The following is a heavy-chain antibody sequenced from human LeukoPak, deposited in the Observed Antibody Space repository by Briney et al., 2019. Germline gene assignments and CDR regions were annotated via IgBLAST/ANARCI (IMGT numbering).Heavy chain of an antibody. Sequence: GASVKVSCKASGYTFTSYYMHWVRQAPGQGLEWMGIINPSGGSTSYAQKFQGRVTMTRGTSTSTVYMELSSLRSEDTAVYYCARDPRVIAAAGRFDYWGQGTLVTVSS. J-gene: IGHJ4*02. V-gene: IGHV1-46*01. CDR1: GYTFTSYY. D-gene: IGHD6-13*01. CDR2: INPSGGST. CDR3: ARDPRVIAAAGRFDY.